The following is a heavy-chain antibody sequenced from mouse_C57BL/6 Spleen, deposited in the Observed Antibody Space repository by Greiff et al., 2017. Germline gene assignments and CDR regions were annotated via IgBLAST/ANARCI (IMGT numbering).Heavy chain of an antibody. D-gene: IGHD2-4*01. CDR3: ARRDYDYNRYFDV. J-gene: IGHJ1*03. CDR1: GYTFTNYW. V-gene: IGHV1-63*01. CDR2: IYPGGGYT. Sequence: VQLQQSGAELVRPGTSVKMSCKASGYTFTNYWIGWAKQRPGHGLEWIGDIYPGGGYTNYNEKFKGKATLTADKSSSTAYMQFSSLTSEDSAIXYCARRDYDYNRYFDVWGTGTTVTVSS.